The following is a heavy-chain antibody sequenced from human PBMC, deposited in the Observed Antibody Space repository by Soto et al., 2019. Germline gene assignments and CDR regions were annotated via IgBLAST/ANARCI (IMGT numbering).Heavy chain of an antibody. CDR2: IYSGGST. V-gene: IGHV3-66*01. CDR1: GFTVSSNY. CDR3: ARDSLWSNYILAY. D-gene: IGHD4-4*01. Sequence: GGSLRLSCAASGFTVSSNYMSWVRQAPGKGLEWVSVIYSGGSTYYADFVKGRFTISRDNSKNTLYLQMNSLRAEDTAVYYCARDSLWSNYILAYWGQGTLVTVSS. J-gene: IGHJ4*02.